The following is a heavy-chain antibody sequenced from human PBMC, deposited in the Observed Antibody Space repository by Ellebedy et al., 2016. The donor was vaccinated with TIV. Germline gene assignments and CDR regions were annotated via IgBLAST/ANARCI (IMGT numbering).Heavy chain of an antibody. D-gene: IGHD4-17*01. Sequence: GGSLRLSCVGSGFSFSSYWMSWVRQAPGKGLEWVANVNQDGSQKYHVYSVKGRFNISRDNAKNSLYLQMNSLRADETAVYLCASDGSYGDYRSPTHALTFWGQGTMVTVSP. CDR1: GFSFSSYW. V-gene: IGHV3-7*01. J-gene: IGHJ3*01. CDR2: VNQDGSQK. CDR3: ASDGSYGDYRSPTHALTF.